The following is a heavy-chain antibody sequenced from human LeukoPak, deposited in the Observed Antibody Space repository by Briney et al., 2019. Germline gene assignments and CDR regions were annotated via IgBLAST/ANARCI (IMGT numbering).Heavy chain of an antibody. CDR1: GYTFTSYG. Sequence: GTSVKVSCKASGYTFTSYGITWVRQAPGQGLEWMGWISAYNGNTNYAQKLQGRVTMTTDTSTGTAYMELRSLRSDDTAVYYCARGGRAAADYSYYYMDVWGKGTTVTVSS. J-gene: IGHJ6*03. CDR3: ARGGRAAADYSYYYMDV. CDR2: ISAYNGNT. D-gene: IGHD6-13*01. V-gene: IGHV1-18*01.